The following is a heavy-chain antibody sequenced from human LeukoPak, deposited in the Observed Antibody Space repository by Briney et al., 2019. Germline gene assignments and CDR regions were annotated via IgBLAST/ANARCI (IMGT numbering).Heavy chain of an antibody. V-gene: IGHV3-48*01. CDR3: ARVRGSYHFDY. D-gene: IGHD1-26*01. Sequence: PGGSLRHSCAASGFTFSGYSMNWVRQAPGKGLEWVSYITSSSSAIYYADSVKGRFTISRDNAKNSLYLQMNSLRAEDTAVYYCARVRGSYHFDYWGQGTLVTVSS. CDR1: GFTFSGYS. J-gene: IGHJ4*02. CDR2: ITSSSSAI.